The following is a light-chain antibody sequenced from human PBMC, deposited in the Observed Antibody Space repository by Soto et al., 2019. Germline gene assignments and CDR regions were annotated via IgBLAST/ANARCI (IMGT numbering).Light chain of an antibody. CDR1: SSDIGAYDY. V-gene: IGLV2-14*01. Sequence: QSALTQPASVSGSPGQSITISCTGTSSDIGAYDYVSWYQQYPGRVPELLIHEVTNRPSGVSDRFSGSKSGNTASLTISGLQTEDEADYYCSSHAGSSAFYVFGTGTKLTVL. CDR3: SSHAGSSAFYV. CDR2: EVT. J-gene: IGLJ1*01.